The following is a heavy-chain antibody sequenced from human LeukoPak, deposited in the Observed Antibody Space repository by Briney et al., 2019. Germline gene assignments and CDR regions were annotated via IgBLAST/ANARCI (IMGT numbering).Heavy chain of an antibody. J-gene: IGHJ4*02. CDR2: TYYRSKWSN. CDR3: ARAVSGNFYY. Sequence: RSQTLSLTCDISGDTVSSNTVTWNWIRQSPSRGLEWLGRTYYRSKWSNDYSLSMKRRITVIPDTSKNQFSLQLNSVGPEDTAVYYCARAVSGNFYYWGQGTLVTVSP. CDR1: GDTVSSNTVT. D-gene: IGHD6-19*01. V-gene: IGHV6-1*01.